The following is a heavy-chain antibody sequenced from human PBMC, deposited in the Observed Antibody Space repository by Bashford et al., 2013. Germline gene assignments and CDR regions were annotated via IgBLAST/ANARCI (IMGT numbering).Heavy chain of an antibody. Sequence: VASVKVSCKASGYTFTGYYMHWVRQAPGQGLEWMGWINPNSGGTNYAQKFQGRVTMTRDTSISTAYMELSRLRSDDTAVYYCARVPYSSGWAWYFDLWGLAPWSPSPQ. V-gene: IGHV1-2*02. D-gene: IGHD6-19*01. J-gene: IGHJ2*01. CDR3: ARVPYSSGWAWYFDL. CDR2: INPNSGGT. CDR1: GYTFTGYY.